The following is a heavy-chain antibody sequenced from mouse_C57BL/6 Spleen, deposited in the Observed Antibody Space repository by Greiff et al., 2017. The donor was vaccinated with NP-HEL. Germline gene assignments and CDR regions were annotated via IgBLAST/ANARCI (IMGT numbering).Heavy chain of an antibody. J-gene: IGHJ1*03. CDR3: AREGNWERYFDV. D-gene: IGHD4-1*01. V-gene: IGHV1-42*01. CDR1: GYSFTGYY. CDR2: INPSTGGT. Sequence: VQLKQSGPELVKPGASVKISCKASGYSFTGYYMNWVKQSPEKSLEWIGEINPSTGGTTYNQKFKAKATLTVDKSSSTAYMQLKSLTSEDSAVYYCAREGNWERYFDVWGTGTTVTVSS.